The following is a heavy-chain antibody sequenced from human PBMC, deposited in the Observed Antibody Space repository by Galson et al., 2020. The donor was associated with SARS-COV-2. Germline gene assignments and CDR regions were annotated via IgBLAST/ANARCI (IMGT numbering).Heavy chain of an antibody. J-gene: IGHJ3*01. V-gene: IGHV4-61*02. CDR3: VRSHDSSCNALDY. CDR1: GCTISSGSYS. Sequence: SGTLCLTCTASGCTISSGSYSWIRNRQPAGKELDWSVRSNSTGSTNYNPPLKSRVTISVDTSKNQFSLLLSSVTAADTAVYYCVRSHDSSCNALDYWGQGTMVTVSS. D-gene: IGHD3-22*01. CDR2: SNSTGST.